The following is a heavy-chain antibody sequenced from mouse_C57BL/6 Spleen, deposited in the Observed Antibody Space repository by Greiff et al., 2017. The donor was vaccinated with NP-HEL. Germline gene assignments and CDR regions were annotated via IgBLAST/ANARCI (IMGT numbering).Heavy chain of an antibody. CDR3: ARHDGYYYAMDY. V-gene: IGHV5-9*01. D-gene: IGHD2-3*01. Sequence: EVQGVESGGGLVKPGGSLKLSCAASGFTFSSYTMSWVRQTPEKRLEWVATISGGGGNTYYPDSVKGRFTISRDNAKNTLYLQMSSLRSEDTALYYCARHDGYYYAMDYWGQGTSVTVSS. CDR1: GFTFSSYT. CDR2: ISGGGGNT. J-gene: IGHJ4*01.